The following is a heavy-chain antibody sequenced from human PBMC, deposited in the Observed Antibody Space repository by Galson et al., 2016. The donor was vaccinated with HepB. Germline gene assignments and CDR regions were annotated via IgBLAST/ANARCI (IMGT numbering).Heavy chain of an antibody. CDR2: IYYSGST. D-gene: IGHD5-18*01. J-gene: IGHJ3*02. CDR3: ARDRQGYSYGIHDAFDI. Sequence: SETLSLTCTVSSGSLSGYYWSWIRQPPGKRLEWIGFIYYSGSTHYNPSLNSRVTISVDTSKNQLSLKLSSVTAADTAVYYCARDRQGYSYGIHDAFDIWGQGKMVTVSS. CDR1: SGSLSGYY. V-gene: IGHV4-59*01.